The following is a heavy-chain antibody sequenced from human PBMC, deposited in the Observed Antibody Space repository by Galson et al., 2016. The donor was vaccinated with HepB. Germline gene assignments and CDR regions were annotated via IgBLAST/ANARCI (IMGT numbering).Heavy chain of an antibody. Sequence: SLRLSCAASGFTFSTYNMDWVRQTPGKGLEWVSSISGSGSYLYYADSVKGRFTISRDNANNSLYLHLSSLRAEDTAVYYCSSDLRNVEGPDLTYYYGMDVWCQETTLTVYS. V-gene: IGHV3-21*01. CDR3: SSDLRNVEGPDLTYYYGMDV. J-gene: IGHJ6*02. D-gene: IGHD1-1*01. CDR2: ISGSGSYL. CDR1: GFTFSTYN.